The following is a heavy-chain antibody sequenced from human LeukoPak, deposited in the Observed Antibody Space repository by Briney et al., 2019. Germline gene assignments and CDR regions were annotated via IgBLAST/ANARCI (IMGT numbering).Heavy chain of an antibody. CDR3: ARSYGSGSFYYFDY. CDR2: IYYSGST. J-gene: IGHJ4*02. D-gene: IGHD3-10*01. CDR1: GGSISSYY. V-gene: IGHV4-59*01. Sequence: PSETLSLTCTVSGGSISSYYCSWIRQPPGKGLEWIGYIYYSGSTNYNPSLKSRVSISVDTSKNQFSLKLSSVTAADTAVYYCARSYGSGSFYYFDYWGQGTLVTVPS.